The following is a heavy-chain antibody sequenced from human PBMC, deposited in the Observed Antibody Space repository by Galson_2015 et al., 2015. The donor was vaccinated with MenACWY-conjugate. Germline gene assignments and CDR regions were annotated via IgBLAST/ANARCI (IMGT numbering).Heavy chain of an antibody. CDR3: ARLPSSIAARIWFDP. D-gene: IGHD6-6*01. CDR2: IDPSDSYT. V-gene: IGHV5-10-1*01. CDR1: GYSFTSYW. J-gene: IGHJ5*02. Sequence: QSGAEVKKPGESLRISCKGSGYSFTSYWISWVRQMPGKGLEWMGRIDPSDSYTNYSPSFQGHVTISADKSISTAYLQWSSLKASDTAMYYCARLPSSIAARIWFDPWGQGTLVAVSS.